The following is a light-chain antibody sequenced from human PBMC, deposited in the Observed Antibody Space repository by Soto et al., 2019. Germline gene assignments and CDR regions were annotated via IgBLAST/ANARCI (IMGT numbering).Light chain of an antibody. CDR3: SSYTTHSAVV. V-gene: IGLV2-14*01. Sequence: QSALTQPASVSGSPGQSITISCTGTSSDVGGYDYVSWYQHHPGKAPKLMIFEVTNRPSRVSTRFSGSKSGNTASLTISGLQAEDEADYYCSSYTTHSAVVFGGGTKLTVL. CDR1: SSDVGGYDY. J-gene: IGLJ3*02. CDR2: EVT.